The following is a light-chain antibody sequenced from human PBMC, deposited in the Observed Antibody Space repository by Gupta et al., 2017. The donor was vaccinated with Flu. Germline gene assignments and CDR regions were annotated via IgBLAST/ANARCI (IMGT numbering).Light chain of an antibody. CDR2: KDS. CDR1: ALPKQY. Sequence: SCELTPPPSVSVSPAQTARVTYSGDALPKQYAYWYQQKPDQAPVLVIYKDSERPSGIPERFSGSSSGTTVTLTIRGVQAEDGADDYCQSADSSGTLNWVFGGGTKLTVL. J-gene: IGLJ3*02. V-gene: IGLV3-25*02. CDR3: QSADSSGTLNWV.